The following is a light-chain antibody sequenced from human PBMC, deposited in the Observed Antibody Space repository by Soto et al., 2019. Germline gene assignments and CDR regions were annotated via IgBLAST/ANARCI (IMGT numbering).Light chain of an antibody. CDR2: DAS. Sequence: DIQMTQSPSSLSASVGDRVTITCQASQGIKNYLNWFQQKPGKAPKLLIYDASNLQAGVPSRFSGTGSGTDFTLIISRLQPEDIATYYCQQHDTFPTFGQGTRLEIK. CDR1: QGIKNY. V-gene: IGKV1-33*01. J-gene: IGKJ5*01. CDR3: QQHDTFPT.